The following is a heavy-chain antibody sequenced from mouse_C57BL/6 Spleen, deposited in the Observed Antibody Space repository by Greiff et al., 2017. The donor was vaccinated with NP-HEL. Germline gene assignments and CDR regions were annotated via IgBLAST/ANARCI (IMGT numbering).Heavy chain of an antibody. V-gene: IGHV5-6*01. CDR3: ARQERPYYYGSSYDYAMDY. CDR1: GFTFSSYG. CDR2: ISSGGSYT. Sequence: EVKLVESGGDLVKPGGSLKLSCAASGFTFSSYGMSWVRQTPDKRLEWVATISSGGSYTYYPDSVKGRFTISRDNAKNTLYLQMSRLKSEDTAMYYCARQERPYYYGSSYDYAMDYWGQGTSVTVSS. J-gene: IGHJ4*01. D-gene: IGHD1-1*01.